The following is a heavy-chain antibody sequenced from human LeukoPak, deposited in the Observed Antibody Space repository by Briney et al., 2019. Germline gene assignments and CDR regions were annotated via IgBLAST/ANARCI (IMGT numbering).Heavy chain of an antibody. CDR2: INPNSGGT. CDR1: GYTFTGYY. D-gene: IGHD1-26*01. Sequence: ASVKVSCKASGYTFTGYYMHWVRQAPGQGLEWMGWINPNSGGTNYAQKFQGRVTMTRDTSISTAYMELRRLRSDDTAVYYCARDRGYSGSYHRLDYWGKGTLVTVSS. J-gene: IGHJ4*02. V-gene: IGHV1-2*02. CDR3: ARDRGYSGSYHRLDY.